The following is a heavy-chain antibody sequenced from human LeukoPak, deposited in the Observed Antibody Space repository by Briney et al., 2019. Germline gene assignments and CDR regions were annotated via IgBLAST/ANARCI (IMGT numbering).Heavy chain of an antibody. D-gene: IGHD6-13*01. Sequence: ASVKVSCKASGYTFTGYYMHWVRQAPGQGLEWMGWINPNSGGTNYAQKFQGRVTMTRDMSISTAYMELSRLRSDDTAVYYCAREDVAASAGAFDIWGQGTMVTVSS. CDR2: INPNSGGT. CDR1: GYTFTGYY. J-gene: IGHJ3*02. CDR3: AREDVAASAGAFDI. V-gene: IGHV1-2*02.